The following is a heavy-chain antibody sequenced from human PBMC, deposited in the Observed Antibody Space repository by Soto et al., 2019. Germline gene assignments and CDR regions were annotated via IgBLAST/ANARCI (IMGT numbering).Heavy chain of an antibody. Sequence: ASVKVSCKASDYIFSNDHINWVRQAPGQGREWMGWINPNNGNTQYAQMFQGRVTMTSERSTNTVYMELRGLGADDTAVYYCAKPGDIYEFWSGYYRTANYFDFWGQGSLGTV. CDR1: DYIFSNDH. J-gene: IGHJ4*02. CDR3: AKPGDIYEFWSGYYRTANYFDF. V-gene: IGHV1-18*01. D-gene: IGHD3-3*01. CDR2: INPNNGNT.